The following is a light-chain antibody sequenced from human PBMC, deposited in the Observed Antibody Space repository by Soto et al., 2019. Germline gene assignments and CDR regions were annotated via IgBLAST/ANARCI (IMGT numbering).Light chain of an antibody. Sequence: QSALTQPASVSGSPGQSITISCTGTSGDLGSYNLVSWYQQHPGKAPKLIIYEADERPSGVSHRFSGSKSGNTASLIISGLQAEDEADYYCCSYAESGKVIFGGGTKVTVL. V-gene: IGLV2-23*01. CDR2: EAD. CDR1: SGDLGSYNL. J-gene: IGLJ2*01. CDR3: CSYAESGKVI.